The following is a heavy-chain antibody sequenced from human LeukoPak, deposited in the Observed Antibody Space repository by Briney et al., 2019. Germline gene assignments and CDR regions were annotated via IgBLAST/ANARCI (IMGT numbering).Heavy chain of an antibody. D-gene: IGHD3-3*01. J-gene: IGHJ6*03. Sequence: PGGSLRLSCAASGFTFSSYGMYWVRQAPGKGLEWVAFIRYDGSNKYYADSVKGRFTISRDNSKNTLYLQMNSLRAEDTAVYYCAKVERSYDFWSGYYYYYMDVWGKGTTVTVSS. CDR2: IRYDGSNK. CDR3: AKVERSYDFWSGYYYYYMDV. CDR1: GFTFSSYG. V-gene: IGHV3-30*02.